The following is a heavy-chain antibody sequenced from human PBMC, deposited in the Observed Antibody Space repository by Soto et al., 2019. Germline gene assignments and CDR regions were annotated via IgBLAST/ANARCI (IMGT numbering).Heavy chain of an antibody. CDR2: KWYDVSNK. CDR1: GFTFSSYG. J-gene: IGHJ6*02. CDR3: ARDLVGVSMDV. D-gene: IGHD2-8*01. V-gene: IGHV3-33*01. Sequence: QVQLVESGGGVVQPGRSLGLYCAASGFTFSSYGMHWVRQAPGKGLEWVAVKWYDVSNKYYADSVKGRFTISRDNSKNTLYLQMNSLRAEDTAVYYCARDLVGVSMDVWGQGTTVTVSS.